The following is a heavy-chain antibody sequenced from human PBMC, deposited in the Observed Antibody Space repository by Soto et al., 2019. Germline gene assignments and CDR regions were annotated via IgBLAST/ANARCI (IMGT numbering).Heavy chain of an antibody. CDR1: GGSLSSSGFY. CDR2: VYYTGNS. J-gene: IGHJ4*02. Sequence: QLQLQESGPGLVKPLETLSLTCTVSGGSLSSSGFYWGWIRQPPGKGLEWIGLVYYTGNSQYNVSLKTRVTISLDTSKSQFSLNLTSVTAADTAVYYCAAGYSSGWNDFDYWGQGSLVTVSS. V-gene: IGHV4-39*01. D-gene: IGHD6-19*01. CDR3: AAGYSSGWNDFDY.